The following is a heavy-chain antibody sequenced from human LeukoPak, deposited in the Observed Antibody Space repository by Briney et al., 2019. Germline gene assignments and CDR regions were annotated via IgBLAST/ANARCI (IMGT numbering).Heavy chain of an antibody. CDR2: INSDGSST. D-gene: IGHD3-10*01. CDR3: ARVEVELQAYGMDV. J-gene: IGHJ6*04. CDR1: GFTFSSYW. V-gene: IGHV3-74*01. Sequence: GGSLRLSCAASGFTFSSYWMHWVRQAPGKGLVWVSRINSDGSSTSYADSVKGRFTISRDNAKNTLHLQMNSLRAEDTAVYYCARVEVELQAYGMDVWGKGTTVTVSS.